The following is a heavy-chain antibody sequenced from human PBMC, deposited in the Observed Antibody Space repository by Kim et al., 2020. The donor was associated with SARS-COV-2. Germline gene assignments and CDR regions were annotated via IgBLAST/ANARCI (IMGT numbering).Heavy chain of an antibody. CDR3: ARWVTMYGVVIHVMDV. Sequence: ASVKVSCKASGYTFTKYYIHWVRQAPGQGLEWMGIINPSGGSTSYAQKFQGRVTMTRDTSTSTVYMELSSLRSEDTAVYYCARWVTMYGVVIHVMDVWGQGTTVTVSS. CDR2: INPSGGST. V-gene: IGHV1-46*01. CDR1: GYTFTKYY. J-gene: IGHJ6*02. D-gene: IGHD3-3*01.